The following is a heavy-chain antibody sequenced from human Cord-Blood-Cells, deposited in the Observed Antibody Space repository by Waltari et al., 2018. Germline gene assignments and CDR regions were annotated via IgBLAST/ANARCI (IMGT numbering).Heavy chain of an antibody. V-gene: IGHV4-38-2*02. J-gene: IGHJ4*02. CDR1: GYSISSGYY. CDR2: IYHSGST. Sequence: QVQLQESGPGLVKPSETLSLTCTVSGYSISSGYYWGWIRQPPGTGLEWIGSIYHSGSTYYNPSRKSRVTISGDTSKNQFSLKLSSVTAADTAVYYCARGGPYSSSSFDYWGQGTLVTVSS. D-gene: IGHD6-6*01. CDR3: ARGGPYSSSSFDY.